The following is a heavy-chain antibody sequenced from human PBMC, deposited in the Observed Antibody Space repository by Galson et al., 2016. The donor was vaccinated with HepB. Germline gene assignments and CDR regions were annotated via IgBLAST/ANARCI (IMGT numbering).Heavy chain of an antibody. D-gene: IGHD2/OR15-2a*01. V-gene: IGHV3-21*01. CDR2: ISSSRNYI. CDR3: ARDGSIFDY. J-gene: IGHJ4*02. CDR1: GFTFSSYS. Sequence: SLRLSCAASGFTFSSYSMSWVRQAPGKGLEWVSSISSSRNYIYDADSVKGRFTISRDNAQNSLYLQMSSMRAEDTAVYFCARDGSIFDYWGQGTLVTVSS.